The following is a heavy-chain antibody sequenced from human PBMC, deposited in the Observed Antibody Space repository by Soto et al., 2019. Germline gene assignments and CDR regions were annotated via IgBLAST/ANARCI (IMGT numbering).Heavy chain of an antibody. D-gene: IGHD3-22*01. CDR3: AKIRDSWTDY. Sequence: EVQLLESGGGLVQPGGSLRLSCAASGVTFSISAMSWVRQAPGKGLEWVSTITGGGGPTYYADSVKGRFTTSRDNSKNTLYLQIHSLTAEDTALYYCAKIRDSWTDYWGQGTLVTVSS. V-gene: IGHV3-23*01. CDR2: ITGGGGPT. CDR1: GVTFSISA. J-gene: IGHJ4*02.